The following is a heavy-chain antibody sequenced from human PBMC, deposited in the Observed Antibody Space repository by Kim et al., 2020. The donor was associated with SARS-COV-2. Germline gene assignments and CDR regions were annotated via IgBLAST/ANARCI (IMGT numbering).Heavy chain of an antibody. CDR3: AKDVHCSGGSCYSPYYYYYGMDV. J-gene: IGHJ6*02. CDR1: GFTFDDYA. V-gene: IGHV3-9*01. D-gene: IGHD2-15*01. Sequence: GGSLRLSCAASGFTFDDYARHWVRQAPGKGLEWVSGISWNSGSIGYADSVKGRFTISRDNAKNSLYLQMNSLRAEDTALYYCAKDVHCSGGSCYSPYYYYYGMDVWGQGTTVTVSS. CDR2: ISWNSGSI.